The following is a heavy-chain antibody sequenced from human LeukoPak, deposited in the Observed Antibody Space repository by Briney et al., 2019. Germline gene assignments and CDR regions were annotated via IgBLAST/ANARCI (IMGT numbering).Heavy chain of an antibody. CDR2: ISSSGSTI. V-gene: IGHV3-48*03. CDR1: GFTFSSYE. J-gene: IGHJ4*02. D-gene: IGHD4-17*01. CDR3: ARDPYYGDYVV. Sequence: GGSLRLSCAASGFTFSSYEMNWVRQAPGKGLEWVSYISSSGSTIYYADSVKGRFTISRDNAKNSLYLQMNSLRAEDTAVYYCARDPYYGDYVVWGRGTLVTVSS.